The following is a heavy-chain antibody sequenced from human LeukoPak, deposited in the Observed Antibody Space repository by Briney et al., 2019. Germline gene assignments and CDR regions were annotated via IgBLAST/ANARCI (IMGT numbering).Heavy chain of an antibody. CDR1: GGSISSYY. Sequence: SETLSLTCTVSGGSISSYYWSWIRQPPGKGLEWIGYIYYSGSTNYNPSLKSRVTISVDTSKNQFSLKLSSVTAADTAVYYCARLISKGAFDIWGQGTMVTVSS. V-gene: IGHV4-59*01. D-gene: IGHD2-8*01. J-gene: IGHJ3*02. CDR3: ARLISKGAFDI. CDR2: IYYSGST.